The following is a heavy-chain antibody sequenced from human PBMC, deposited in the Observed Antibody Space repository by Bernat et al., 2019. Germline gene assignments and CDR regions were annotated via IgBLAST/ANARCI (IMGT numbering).Heavy chain of an antibody. D-gene: IGHD2-15*01. CDR3: ARDIRAATYPFTGTNDY. CDR2: ISSSSSTI. CDR1: GFTFSSYS. J-gene: IGHJ4*02. V-gene: IGHV3-48*01. Sequence: EVQLVESGGGLVQPGGSLRLSCAASGFTFSSYSMNWVRQAPGKGLEWVSYISSSSSTIYYADSVKGRFTISRDNAKNSLYLQMNSRRAEDTAVYYCARDIRAATYPFTGTNDYWGQGTLVTVSS.